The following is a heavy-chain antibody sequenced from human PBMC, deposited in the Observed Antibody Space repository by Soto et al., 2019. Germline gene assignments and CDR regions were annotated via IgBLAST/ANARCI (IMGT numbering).Heavy chain of an antibody. CDR3: AREAYGAAATLHFDY. CDR2: IYYSGST. J-gene: IGHJ4*02. Sequence: PSETLSLTCTVSGDSISSYYWSWIRQPPGKGLEWIGYIYYSGSTNYNPSLKSRVTISVDTSKNQFSLKLSSVTAADTAVYYCAREAYGAAATLHFDYWGQGTLVTVSS. V-gene: IGHV4-59*01. D-gene: IGHD2-15*01. CDR1: GDSISSYY.